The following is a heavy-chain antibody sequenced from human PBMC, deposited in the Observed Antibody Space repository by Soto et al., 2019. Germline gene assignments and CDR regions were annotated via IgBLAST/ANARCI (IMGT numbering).Heavy chain of an antibody. CDR3: AKPTKRYYYDSSGF. CDR2: ISGSGGST. V-gene: IGHV3-23*01. Sequence: PGGSLRLSCAASGFTFSTYAMNWVRQAPGKGLEWVSVISGSGGSTFYADSVKGRFTISRDNSKNTLYLQMNSLRAEDTAVYYCAKPTKRYYYDSSGFWGQGTLVTVSS. CDR1: GFTFSTYA. J-gene: IGHJ4*02. D-gene: IGHD3-22*01.